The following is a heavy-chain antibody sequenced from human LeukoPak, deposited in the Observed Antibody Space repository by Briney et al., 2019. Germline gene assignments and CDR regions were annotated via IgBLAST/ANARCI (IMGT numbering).Heavy chain of an antibody. CDR3: ARERKEMAIIKVPYYYGMDV. D-gene: IGHD5-24*01. V-gene: IGHV3-33*01. CDR2: IWYDGSNK. CDR1: GFTFSSYG. Sequence: GGSLRLSCAASGFTFSSYGMHWVRQAPGKGLEWVAVIWYDGSNKYYADSVKGRFTISRDNSKNTLYLQMNSLRAEDTAVYYCARERKEMAIIKVPYYYGMDVWGQGTTVTVSS. J-gene: IGHJ6*02.